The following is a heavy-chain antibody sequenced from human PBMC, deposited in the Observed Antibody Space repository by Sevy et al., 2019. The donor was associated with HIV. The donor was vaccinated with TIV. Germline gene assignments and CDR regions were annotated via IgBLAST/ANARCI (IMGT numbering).Heavy chain of an antibody. Sequence: GGSLRLSCAASGFTFSSYSMNWVRQAPGKGLEWVSYISSSSSTIYYADSVKGRFTISRTNAKDSLYLQMNSLRAEDTAVYYCARDVYYGSGSCDYWGQGTLVTVSS. CDR3: ARDVYYGSGSCDY. V-gene: IGHV3-48*01. J-gene: IGHJ4*02. CDR1: GFTFSSYS. CDR2: ISSSSSTI. D-gene: IGHD3-10*01.